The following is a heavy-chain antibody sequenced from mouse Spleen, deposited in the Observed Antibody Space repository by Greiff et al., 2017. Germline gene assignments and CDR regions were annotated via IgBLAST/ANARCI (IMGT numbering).Heavy chain of an antibody. Sequence: EVKLVESGGGLVKPGGSLKLSCAASGFTFSDYYMYWVRQTPEKRLEWVATISSGGSYTYYPDSVKGRFTISRDNAKNTLYLQMSSLRSEDTAMYYCARHKGAVDYWGQGTSVTVSS. J-gene: IGHJ4*01. CDR3: ARHKGAVDY. CDR1: GFTFSDYY. V-gene: IGHV5-9-3*01. CDR2: ISSGGSYT. D-gene: IGHD3-3*01.